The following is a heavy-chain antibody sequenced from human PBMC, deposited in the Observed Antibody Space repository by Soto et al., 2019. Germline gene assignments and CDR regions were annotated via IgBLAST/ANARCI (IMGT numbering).Heavy chain of an antibody. CDR1: GYTFTGYY. D-gene: IGHD3-9*01. Sequence: ASVKVSCKASGYTFTGYYMHWVRQAPGQGLEWMGWINPNSGGTNYAQKFQGWVTTTRDTSISTAYMELSRLRSDDTAVYYCARDSYYDILTGYYTPGYGMDVWGQGTTVTVSS. CDR3: ARDSYYDILTGYYTPGYGMDV. CDR2: INPNSGGT. J-gene: IGHJ6*02. V-gene: IGHV1-2*04.